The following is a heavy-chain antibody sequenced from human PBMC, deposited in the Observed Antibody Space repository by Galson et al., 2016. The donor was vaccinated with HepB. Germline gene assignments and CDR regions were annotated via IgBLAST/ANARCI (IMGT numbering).Heavy chain of an antibody. CDR2: ISSSGSST. D-gene: IGHD6-25*01. CDR3: ARDRTSRAAVEL. CDR1: GFNFRDYY. J-gene: IGHJ4*02. V-gene: IGHV3-11*06. Sequence: SLRLSCAASGFNFRDYYMTWIRQAPGKGLEWVSYISSSGSSTNYADSVKGRFTISRDNAKNSLYLQMNSLRAEDTAVYYCARDRTSRAAVELWGQGTLVSVSS.